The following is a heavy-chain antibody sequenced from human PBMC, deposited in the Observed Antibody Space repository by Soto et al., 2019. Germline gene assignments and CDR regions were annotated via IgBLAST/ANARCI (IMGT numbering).Heavy chain of an antibody. CDR3: ARPKNPGIAVAGPLAIDY. J-gene: IGHJ4*02. V-gene: IGHV1-8*01. CDR2: MNPNSGNT. Sequence: GASVKVSCKASGYTFTSYDINWVRQATGQGLEWMGWMNPNSGNTGYAQKFQGRVTMTRNTSISTAYMELSSLRSEDTAVYYCARPKNPGIAVAGPLAIDYWGQGTLVTVSS. D-gene: IGHD6-19*01. CDR1: GYTFTSYD.